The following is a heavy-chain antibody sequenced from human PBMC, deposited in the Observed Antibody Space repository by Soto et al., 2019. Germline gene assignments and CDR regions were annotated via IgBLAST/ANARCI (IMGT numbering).Heavy chain of an antibody. V-gene: IGHV1-69*13. D-gene: IGHD5-18*01. J-gene: IGHJ4*02. CDR2: IIPIFGTA. Sequence: VASVKVSCKASGGTFSSYAISWVRQAPGQGLEWMGGIIPIFGTANYAQKFQGRVTITADESTSTAYMELSSLRSEDTAAYYCNVDTAMVCYWGQGTLVTVSS. CDR1: GGTFSSYA. CDR3: NVDTAMVCY.